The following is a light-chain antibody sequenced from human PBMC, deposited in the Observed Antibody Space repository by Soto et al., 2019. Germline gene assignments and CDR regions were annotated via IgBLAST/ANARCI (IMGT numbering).Light chain of an antibody. V-gene: IGKV1-39*01. Sequence: DIQITQSPSSLSASVPERFTITCRASQSISSSFLNWYQQKPGKAPKLLIFSASSLQSGVPSRFSGSGSGTDFTLTISSLQPEDFATYYCQQSYSTPTWTFGQGTKVDIK. CDR2: SAS. CDR3: QQSYSTPTWT. CDR1: QSISSSF. J-gene: IGKJ1*01.